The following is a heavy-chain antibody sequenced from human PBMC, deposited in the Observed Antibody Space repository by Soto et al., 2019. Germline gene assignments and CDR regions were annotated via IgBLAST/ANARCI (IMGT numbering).Heavy chain of an antibody. CDR2: ISSNGGTT. D-gene: IGHD1-26*01. CDR1: GFTFSSYD. Sequence: EVPLAESGGGMVQPGGSLRLSCVASGFTFSSYDMHWVRQAPGKGLEYVSSISSNGGTTYYGNSVKGRFTISSDDSTNTLYSHMGSQRAEDMAVYYCVRRVSGSYAYWGRGTMVTVSS. J-gene: IGHJ2*01. V-gene: IGHV3-64*01. CDR3: VRRVSGSYAY.